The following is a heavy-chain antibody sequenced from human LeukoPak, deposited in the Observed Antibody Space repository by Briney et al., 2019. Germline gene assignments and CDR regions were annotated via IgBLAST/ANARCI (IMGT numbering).Heavy chain of an antibody. CDR3: AELGITMIGGV. D-gene: IGHD3-10*02. J-gene: IGHJ6*04. Sequence: QHWGSLRLSCAASGFTFSSYGMSWVRQAPGKGLEWVSAISGSGGSTIYYADSVKGRFTISRDNAKNSLYLQMNSLRAEDTAVYYCAELGITMIGGVWGKGTTVTISS. CDR1: GFTFSSYG. CDR2: ISGSGGSTI. V-gene: IGHV3-23*01.